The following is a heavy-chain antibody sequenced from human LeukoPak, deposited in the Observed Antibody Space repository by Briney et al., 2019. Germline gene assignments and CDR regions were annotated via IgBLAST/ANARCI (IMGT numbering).Heavy chain of an antibody. D-gene: IGHD3-22*01. V-gene: IGHV1-2*02. CDR1: GYTFTGYY. Sequence: ASVKVSCKASGYTFTGYYMHWVRQAPGQGLEWMGWINPNSGGTNYAQKFQGRVTMTRDTSISTAYMELSRLRSDDTAVYYCARETYYYDSSGYYYSKPIDYWSQGTLVTVSS. J-gene: IGHJ4*02. CDR2: INPNSGGT. CDR3: ARETYYYDSSGYYYSKPIDY.